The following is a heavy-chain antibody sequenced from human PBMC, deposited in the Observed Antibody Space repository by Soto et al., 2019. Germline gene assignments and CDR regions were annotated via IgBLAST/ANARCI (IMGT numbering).Heavy chain of an antibody. V-gene: IGHV4-59*08. J-gene: IGHJ6*02. D-gene: IGHD1-26*01. CDR3: ASLSIVGSSTSDYYYYGMYV. CDR2: IYYSGST. CDR1: GGSISSYY. Sequence: SETLSLTCTVSGGSISSYYWSWIRQPPGKGLEWIGYIYYSGSTNYNPSLKSRVTISVDTSKNQFSLKLSSVTAADTAVYYCASLSIVGSSTSDYYYYGMYVCGQRTTVTVSS.